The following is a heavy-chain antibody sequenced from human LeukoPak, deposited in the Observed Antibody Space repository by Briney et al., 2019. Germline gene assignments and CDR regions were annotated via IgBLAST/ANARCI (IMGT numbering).Heavy chain of an antibody. CDR2: INPNSGGT. J-gene: IGHJ6*02. Sequence: ASVTVSCKASGYTLTGYYMHWVRQAPGQGLEGMGWINPNSGGTNYAQKFQGRVTMTRDTSISTAYMEVSRLKSDDTAVYYCARRSVYYYYGMDVWGQGSTVTVSS. CDR1: GYTLTGYY. V-gene: IGHV1-2*02. CDR3: ARRSVYYYYGMDV.